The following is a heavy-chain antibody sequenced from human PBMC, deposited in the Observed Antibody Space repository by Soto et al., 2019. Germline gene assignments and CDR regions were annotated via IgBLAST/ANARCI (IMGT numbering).Heavy chain of an antibody. CDR2: IKSKTDGGTT. V-gene: IGHV3-15*07. CDR3: TTGRIVVVPAAKGSYYYGMDA. J-gene: IGHJ6*02. CDR1: GFTFSNGW. Sequence: PGGSLRLSCAASGFTFSNGWMNWVRQAPGKGLEWVGRIKSKTDGGTTDYAAPVKGRFTISRDDSKNTLYLQMNSLKTEDTAVYYCTTGRIVVVPAAKGSYYYGMDAWGQGTTVTVSS. D-gene: IGHD2-2*01.